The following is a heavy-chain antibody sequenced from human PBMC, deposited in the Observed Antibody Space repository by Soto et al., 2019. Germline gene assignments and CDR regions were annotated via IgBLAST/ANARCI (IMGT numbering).Heavy chain of an antibody. CDR2: IIPILGIA. J-gene: IGHJ4*02. D-gene: IGHD6-19*01. V-gene: IGHV1-69*04. CDR1: GGTFSSYT. CDR3: ARDKGQWLVLGYFDY. Sequence: GASVKVSCTASGGTFSSYTISWVRQAPGQGLEWMGRIIPILGIANYAQKFQGRVTITADKSTSTAYMELSSLRSEDTAVYYCARDKGQWLVLGYFDYWGQGTLVTVSS.